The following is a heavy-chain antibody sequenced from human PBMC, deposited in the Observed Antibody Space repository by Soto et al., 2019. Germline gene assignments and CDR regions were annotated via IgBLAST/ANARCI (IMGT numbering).Heavy chain of an antibody. CDR3: ARESDYSNYFDY. V-gene: IGHV3-30*04. CDR2: ISYDGSSK. D-gene: IGHD4-4*01. Sequence: QVQLVESGGDVVQPGRSLRLSCAASHFSFSSSPMNWVRQAPGKGLEWVATISYDGSSKYYAESVEGRFTVSRDNSKNTLFLQVNSLRVEDTAVYYCARESDYSNYFDYWGQGTLVTVSS. J-gene: IGHJ4*02. CDR1: HFSFSSSP.